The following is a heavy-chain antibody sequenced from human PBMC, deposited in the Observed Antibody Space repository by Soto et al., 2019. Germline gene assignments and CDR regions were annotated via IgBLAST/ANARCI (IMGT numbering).Heavy chain of an antibody. CDR2: ISGSGGST. Sequence: GGSLRLCCAASGFTFSSYAMSWVRQAPGKGLEWVSAISGSGGSTYYADSVKGRFTISRDNSKNTLYLQMNSLRAEDTAVYYCAKEYYHYYYGMDVWGQATTVTVSS. CDR1: GFTFSSYA. J-gene: IGHJ6*02. CDR3: AKEYYHYYYGMDV. V-gene: IGHV3-23*01.